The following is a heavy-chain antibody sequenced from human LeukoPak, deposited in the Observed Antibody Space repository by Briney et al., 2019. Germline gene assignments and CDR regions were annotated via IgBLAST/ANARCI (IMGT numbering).Heavy chain of an antibody. CDR2: ISAYNGNT. CDR3: ARTHDYNNYPDY. D-gene: IGHD5-24*01. V-gene: IGHV1-18*01. J-gene: IGHJ4*02. CDR1: GYTFNRYG. Sequence: ASVKVSCKASGYTFNRYGFSWVRQAPGQGLEWLGWISAYNGNTNYAQKVQDRVTMTTDKSTSTAYMELRSLSSDDTAVYFCARTHDYNNYPDYWGQGTLVAVSS.